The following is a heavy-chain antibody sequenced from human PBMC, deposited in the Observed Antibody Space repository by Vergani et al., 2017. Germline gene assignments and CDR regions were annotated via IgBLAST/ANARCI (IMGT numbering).Heavy chain of an antibody. CDR2: IYPGDSDT. CDR1: GYSFINYW. J-gene: IGHJ4*02. V-gene: IGHV5-51*01. Sequence: EVQLVQSGAEVKKPGESLKISCKSSGYSFINYWIGWVRQMPGKGLEWMGIIYPGDSDTRYSPSIQGQVTISADKSISTAYLQWSSLKASDTAMYYCARWHLSWGKPADCWGQGTLVTVSS. CDR3: ARWHLSWGKPADC. D-gene: IGHD3-16*01.